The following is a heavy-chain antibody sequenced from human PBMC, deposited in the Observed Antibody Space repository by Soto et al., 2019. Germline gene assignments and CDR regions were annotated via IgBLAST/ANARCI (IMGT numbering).Heavy chain of an antibody. CDR1: GFTFSSYG. V-gene: IGHV3-30*18. D-gene: IGHD3-10*01. CDR3: AKDEAHYGSGPLPDY. Sequence: GGSLRLSCAASGFTFSSYGMHWVRQAPGKGLEWVAVISYDGSNKYYADSVKGRFTISRDNSKNTLYLQMNSLRAEDTAVYYCAKDEAHYGSGPLPDYWGQGTLVTVSS. CDR2: ISYDGSNK. J-gene: IGHJ4*02.